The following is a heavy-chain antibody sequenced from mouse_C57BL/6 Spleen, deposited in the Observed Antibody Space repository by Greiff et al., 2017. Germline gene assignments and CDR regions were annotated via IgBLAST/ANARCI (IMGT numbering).Heavy chain of an antibody. CDR2: INYDGSST. CDR1: GFTFSDYY. V-gene: IGHV5-16*01. J-gene: IGHJ2*01. D-gene: IGHD2-4*01. Sequence: EVKVVESEGGLVQPGSSMKLSCTASGFTFSDYYMAWVRQVPEKGLEWVANINYDGSSTYYLDSLKSRFIISRDNAKNILYLQMSSLKSEDTATYCCARVYDYDGGGFDYWGQGTTLTVSS. CDR3: ARVYDYDGGGFDY.